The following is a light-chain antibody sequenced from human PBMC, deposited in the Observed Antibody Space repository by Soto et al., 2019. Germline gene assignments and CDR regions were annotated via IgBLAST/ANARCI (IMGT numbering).Light chain of an antibody. J-gene: IGLJ1*01. CDR1: SGHSSYI. Sequence: QSVLTQSSSASASLGSSVKLTCTLSSGHSSYIIAWHQQQPGKAPRYLMKLEGSGSYNKGSGVPDRFSGSSSGADRYLTISNLQFEDEADYYCETWDSNTRVFRTGTKLTVL. CDR2: LEGSGSY. V-gene: IGLV4-60*02. CDR3: ETWDSNTRV.